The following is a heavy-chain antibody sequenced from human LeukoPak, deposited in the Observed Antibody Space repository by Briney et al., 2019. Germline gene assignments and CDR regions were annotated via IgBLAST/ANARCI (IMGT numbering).Heavy chain of an antibody. J-gene: IGHJ4*02. Sequence: ASVKVSCKASGYTFTGYYMHWVRQAPGQGLEWMGWINPNSGGTNYAQKFQGRVTMTRDTSISTAYMELSRLRSDDTAVYYCARDLYTIFGVDQISGYFDYWGQGTLVTVSS. CDR3: ARDLYTIFGVDQISGYFDY. CDR2: INPNSGGT. CDR1: GYTFTGYY. D-gene: IGHD3-3*01. V-gene: IGHV1-2*02.